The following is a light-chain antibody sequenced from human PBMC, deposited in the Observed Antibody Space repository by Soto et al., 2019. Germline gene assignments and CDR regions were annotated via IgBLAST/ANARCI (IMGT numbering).Light chain of an antibody. CDR2: GTS. Sequence: DIQMTQSPSSLSASVGDRVTITCRTSQSINRYLVWYQQKPGKAPKLLIYGTSTLQSGVPSRFSGSGSGTDFTLTISSLQPEDFATYYCQQSYSTPRTFGQGTKLEIK. CDR1: QSINRY. CDR3: QQSYSTPRT. J-gene: IGKJ2*01. V-gene: IGKV1-39*01.